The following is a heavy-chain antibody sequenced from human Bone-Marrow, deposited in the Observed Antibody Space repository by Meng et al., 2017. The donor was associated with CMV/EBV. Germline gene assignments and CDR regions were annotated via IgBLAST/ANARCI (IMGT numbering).Heavy chain of an antibody. CDR3: ARSPVVVVVAATYYYYYYGMDV. CDR2: ISSSSSYI. J-gene: IGHJ6*02. Sequence: GGSLRLSCAASGFTFSSYSMNWVRQAPGKGLEWVSSISSSSSYIYYADSVKGRFTISRDNAKNLLYLQMNSLRAEDTAVYYCARSPVVVVVAATYYYYYYGMDVWGQGTTVTVSS. CDR1: GFTFSSYS. V-gene: IGHV3-21*01. D-gene: IGHD2-15*01.